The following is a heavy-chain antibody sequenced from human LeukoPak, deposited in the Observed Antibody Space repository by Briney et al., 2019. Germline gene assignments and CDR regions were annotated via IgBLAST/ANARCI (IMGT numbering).Heavy chain of an antibody. CDR2: ISTSSSSI. J-gene: IGHJ4*02. V-gene: IGHV3-21*01. CDR1: GFTFSSYG. CDR3: ARVSLYYGSGTYYPPDY. Sequence: PGGSLRLSCAASGFTFSSYGMHWVRRAPGKGLEWISSISTSSSSIYYADSVKGRFTISRDNAKNSLYLQMNSLRAEDTAVYYCARVSLYYGSGTYYPPDYWGQGTLVTVSS. D-gene: IGHD3-10*01.